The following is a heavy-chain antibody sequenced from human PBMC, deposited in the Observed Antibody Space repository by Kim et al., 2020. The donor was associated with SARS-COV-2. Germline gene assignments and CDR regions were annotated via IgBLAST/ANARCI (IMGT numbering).Heavy chain of an antibody. D-gene: IGHD3-22*01. CDR3: ARDRLYYYDSSGYYHFDY. CDR1: GYTFTSYA. V-gene: IGHV1-3*01. J-gene: IGHJ4*02. Sequence: ASVKVSCKASGYTFTSYAMHWVRQAPGQRLEWMGWINAGNGNTKYSQKFQGRVTITRDTSASTAYMELSSLRAEDTAVYYCARDRLYYYDSSGYYHFDYWGQGTLVTVSS. CDR2: INAGNGNT.